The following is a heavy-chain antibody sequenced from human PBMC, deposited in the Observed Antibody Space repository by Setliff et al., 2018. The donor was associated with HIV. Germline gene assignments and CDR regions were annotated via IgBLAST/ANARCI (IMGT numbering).Heavy chain of an antibody. J-gene: IGHJ4*02. Sequence: SETLSLTCAVSGFYISAGYYLNWIRQPPGKGLEWIGYIFYSGTTNYNPSLKSRVTISVDTSKNQFSLKLSSVTAADTAVYYCASGIGYWGQGTLVTAPQ. D-gene: IGHD2-15*01. CDR2: IFYSGTT. CDR3: ASGIGY. CDR1: GFYISAGYY. V-gene: IGHV4-38-2*01.